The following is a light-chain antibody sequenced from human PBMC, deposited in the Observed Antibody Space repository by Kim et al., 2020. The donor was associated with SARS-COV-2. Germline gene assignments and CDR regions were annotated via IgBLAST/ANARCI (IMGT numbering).Light chain of an antibody. V-gene: IGLV1-40*01. CDR3: QSYDSSLSGYV. CDR1: SSNIGAGFD. J-gene: IGLJ1*01. CDR2: DNT. Sequence: QRVPLSCTGSSSNIGAGFDVHWYQKLPGTAPKLLIFDNTNRPSGVPDRFSGSKSGTSASLAITGLQAEDEADYYCQSYDSSLSGYVFGTGTKVTVL.